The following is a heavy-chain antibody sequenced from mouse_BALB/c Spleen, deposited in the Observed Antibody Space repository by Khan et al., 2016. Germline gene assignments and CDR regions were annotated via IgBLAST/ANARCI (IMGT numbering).Heavy chain of an antibody. D-gene: IGHD2-2*01. CDR1: GYSITSDYL. J-gene: IGHJ4*01. Sequence: EVQLQESGPGLVKPSQSLSLTCNASGYSITSDYLWNLIRPFPGNKLGWMGYITYSGTTTYNPSLKSRISFTRDTSKNQFFLQLNSVTAEDTATYCCTNWLDAMDYWDRGTSVTVSS. V-gene: IGHV3-2*02. CDR2: ITYSGTT. CDR3: TNWLDAMDY.